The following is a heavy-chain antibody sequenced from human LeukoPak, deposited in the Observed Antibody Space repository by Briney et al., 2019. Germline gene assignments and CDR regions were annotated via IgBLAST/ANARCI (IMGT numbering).Heavy chain of an antibody. CDR3: ARDLSSSWDRMSRIQH. Sequence: GASVKVSCKASGYTFTGYYMHWVRQAPGQGLEWMGRINPNSGGTNYAQKFQGRVTMTRDTSISTAYMELSRLRSDDTAVYYCARDLSSSWDRMSRIQHWGQGTLVTVSS. CDR1: GYTFTGYY. D-gene: IGHD6-13*01. V-gene: IGHV1-2*06. CDR2: INPNSGGT. J-gene: IGHJ1*01.